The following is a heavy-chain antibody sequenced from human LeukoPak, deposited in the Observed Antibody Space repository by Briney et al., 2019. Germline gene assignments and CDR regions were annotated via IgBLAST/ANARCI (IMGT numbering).Heavy chain of an antibody. J-gene: IGHJ6*02. D-gene: IGHD2-2*01. CDR1: GGSISSYY. CDR2: INHSGST. Sequence: SETLSLTCTVSGGSISSYYWSWIRQPPGKGLEWIGEINHSGSTNYNPSLKSRVTISVDTSKNQFSLKLSSVTAADTAVYYCARDKGYCSSTSCPPAGYYYYYGMDVWGQGTTVTVSS. V-gene: IGHV4-34*01. CDR3: ARDKGYCSSTSCPPAGYYYYYGMDV.